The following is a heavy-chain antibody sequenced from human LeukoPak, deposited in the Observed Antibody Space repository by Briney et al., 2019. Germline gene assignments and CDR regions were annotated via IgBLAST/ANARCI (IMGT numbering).Heavy chain of an antibody. CDR3: ARQLLGYCSSTSCRPHFDI. J-gene: IGHJ3*02. V-gene: IGHV5-51*01. CDR2: IYPGDSDT. CDR1: GYSFTSYW. D-gene: IGHD2-2*01. Sequence: GESLKISCKGSGYSFTSYWIGWVRQMPGKGLEWMGLIYPGDSDTRYSPSFQGQVTISADKSISTTYLQWSSLKASDTAMYYCARQLLGYCSSTSCRPHFDIWGQGTMVTVSS.